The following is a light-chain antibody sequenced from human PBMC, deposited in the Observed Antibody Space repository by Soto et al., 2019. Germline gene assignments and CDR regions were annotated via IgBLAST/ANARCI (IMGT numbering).Light chain of an antibody. J-gene: IGKJ4*01. CDR2: AAS. CDR3: QPRHRAPLT. CDR1: QSIGGY. Sequence: DIERRQSRSSLSGSVGDRVTFTLRARQSIGGYLNWYQQKLGKAPKLLIYAASSLQSGVPSRFSGSGPGTDFTLTIRSLQPDDSAIQYCQPRHRAPLTLAGGTKVDIK. V-gene: IGKV1-39*01.